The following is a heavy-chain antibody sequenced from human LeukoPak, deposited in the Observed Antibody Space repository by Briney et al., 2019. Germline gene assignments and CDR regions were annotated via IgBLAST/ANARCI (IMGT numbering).Heavy chain of an antibody. CDR2: INPNSGGT. J-gene: IGHJ6*02. CDR3: ARHCSSTSCYLYYYGMDV. V-gene: IGHV1-2*02. Sequence: ASVKVSCKASGGTFSSYAISWVRQAPGQGLEWMGWINPNSGGTNYAQKFQGRVTMTRDTSISTAYMELSRLRSDDTAVYYCARHCSSTSCYLYYYGMDVWGQGTTVTVSS. CDR1: GGTFSSYA. D-gene: IGHD2-2*01.